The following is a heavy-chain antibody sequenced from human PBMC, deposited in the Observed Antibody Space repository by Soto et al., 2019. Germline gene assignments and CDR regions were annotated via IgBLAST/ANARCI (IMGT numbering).Heavy chain of an antibody. V-gene: IGHV1-46*01. CDR2: INPSGGST. CDR3: ARDPENDRVPAADPGQLWPNYYYYYGMDV. Sequence: ASVKVSCKASGYTFTSYYMHWVRHAPGQGLEWMGIINPSGGSTSYAQKFQGRVTMTRDTSTSTVYMELSSLRSEDTAVYYCARDPENDRVPAADPGQLWPNYYYYYGMDVWGQGTTVTVSS. CDR1: GYTFTSYY. J-gene: IGHJ6*02. D-gene: IGHD2-2*01.